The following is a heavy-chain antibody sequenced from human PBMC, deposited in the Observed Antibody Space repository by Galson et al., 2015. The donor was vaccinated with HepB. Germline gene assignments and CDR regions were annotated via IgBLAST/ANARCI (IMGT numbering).Heavy chain of an antibody. J-gene: IGHJ4*02. D-gene: IGHD3-22*01. CDR2: FDPEDGET. V-gene: IGHV1-24*01. CDR1: GYTFTSYY. CDR3: ATDLSGYLRLGY. Sequence: SVKVSCKASGYTFTSYYMHWVRQAPGKGLEWMGGFDPEDGETIYAQKFQGRVTMTEDTSTDTAYMELSSLRSEDTAVYYCATDLSGYLRLGYWGQGTLVTVSS.